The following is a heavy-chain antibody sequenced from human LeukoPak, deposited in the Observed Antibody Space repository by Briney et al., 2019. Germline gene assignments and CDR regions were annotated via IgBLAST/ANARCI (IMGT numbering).Heavy chain of an antibody. D-gene: IGHD3-10*01. CDR1: GFTFTTYS. CDR3: ARDRLLWFGELLFDP. V-gene: IGHV3-21*01. J-gene: IGHJ5*02. CDR2: ISSSSRYI. Sequence: GGSLRLSCAASGFTFTTYSMNWVRQAPGKGLEWVSSISSSSRYIYYADSVKGRFTTSRDNAKNSLYLQMNSLRAEDTAVYYCARDRLLWFGELLFDPWGQGTLVTVSS.